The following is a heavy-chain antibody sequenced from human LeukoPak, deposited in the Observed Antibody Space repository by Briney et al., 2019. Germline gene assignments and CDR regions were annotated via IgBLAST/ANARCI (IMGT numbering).Heavy chain of an antibody. V-gene: IGHV3-23*01. CDR3: VKDGITVAAGERRSFDY. CDR1: GFTFSSYA. CDR2: ISGSGGST. Sequence: PGGSLRLSCAASGFTFSSYAMSWVRQAPGKGLGWVSGISGSGGSTYYADSVKGRFTISRDNSKNTLYLKMNSLRVEDTAVYYCVKDGITVAAGERRSFDYWGQGTLVTVSS. J-gene: IGHJ4*02. D-gene: IGHD1-26*01.